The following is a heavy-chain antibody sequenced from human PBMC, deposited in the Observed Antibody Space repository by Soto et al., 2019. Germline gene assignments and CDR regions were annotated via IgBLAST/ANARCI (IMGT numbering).Heavy chain of an antibody. J-gene: IGHJ4*02. CDR1: GYTLTSYY. CDR3: ARGDYDVLTGYYPLDY. Sequence: QVQLVQSGAEVKKPGASVKVSCKASGYTLTSYYMHWVRQAPGQGLAWMGIINPSGGSTSYAQNYQGRITMTSDTSTTTVYMELSSLRSEDTAVYFCARGDYDVLTGYYPLDYWGQGTLVTVSS. V-gene: IGHV1-46*01. CDR2: INPSGGST. D-gene: IGHD3-9*01.